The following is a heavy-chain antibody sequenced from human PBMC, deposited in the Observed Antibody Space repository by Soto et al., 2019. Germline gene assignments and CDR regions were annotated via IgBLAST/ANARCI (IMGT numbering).Heavy chain of an antibody. Sequence: PGGSLRLSCAASGFTFSNYAISWVRQAPGKGLEWVSAVGNTGLSTHYSDSVKGRFTISRDNSKNTLYLQMDSLRAEDTALYYCAKDRGTNYYFYGMDVWGQGTTVTVS. CDR2: VGNTGLST. CDR3: AKDRGTNYYFYGMDV. V-gene: IGHV3-23*01. J-gene: IGHJ6*02. CDR1: GFTFSNYA. D-gene: IGHD1-7*01.